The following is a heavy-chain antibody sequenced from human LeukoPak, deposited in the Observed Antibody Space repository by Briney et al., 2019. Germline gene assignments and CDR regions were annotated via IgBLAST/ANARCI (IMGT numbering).Heavy chain of an antibody. Sequence: GESLKISCKGSGYSFTSYWIGWVRQMPGKGLEWMGIIYPGDSDTRYSPSFQGQVTISADKSISTAYLQWSSLKASDTAMYYCARLSGQQLVTPHFDYWGQGTLVTVSS. CDR3: ARLSGQQLVTPHFDY. D-gene: IGHD6-13*01. CDR1: GYSFTSYW. V-gene: IGHV5-51*01. J-gene: IGHJ4*02. CDR2: IYPGDSDT.